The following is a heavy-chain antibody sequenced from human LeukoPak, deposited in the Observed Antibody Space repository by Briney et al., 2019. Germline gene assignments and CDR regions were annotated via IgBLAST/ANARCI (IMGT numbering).Heavy chain of an antibody. CDR2: IYHSGST. Sequence: SETLSLTCTVSGYSISSGYYWGWIRQPPGKGLEWIGSIYHSGSTNYNPSLKSRVTISVDTSKNQFSLKLSSVTAADTAVYYCARRRWIQLWNVDDYWGQGTLVTVPS. V-gene: IGHV4-38-2*02. J-gene: IGHJ4*02. CDR3: ARRRWIQLWNVDDY. D-gene: IGHD5-18*01. CDR1: GYSISSGYY.